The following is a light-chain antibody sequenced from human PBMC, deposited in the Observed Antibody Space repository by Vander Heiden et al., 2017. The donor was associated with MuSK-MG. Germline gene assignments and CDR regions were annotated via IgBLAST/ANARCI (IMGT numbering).Light chain of an antibody. CDR2: AAS. Sequence: IRVTQSPSSLLASVRDRVTITCRASQRISSYLNSYQQKPGKAPKLLLYAASSLQSGVPSTFSGSGSCTAFTLTIISLQPADFATYYCQQSHSTPRTFGQGTKVEIK. J-gene: IGKJ1*01. CDR3: QQSHSTPRT. CDR1: QRISSY. V-gene: IGKV1-39*01.